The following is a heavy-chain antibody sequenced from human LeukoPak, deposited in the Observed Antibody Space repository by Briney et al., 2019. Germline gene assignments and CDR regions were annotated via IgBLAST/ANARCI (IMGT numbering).Heavy chain of an antibody. Sequence: PSETLSLTCTVSGGSISSGGYYWSWIRQHPGKGLEWIGYIYYSGSTYYNPSLKSRVTISVDTSKNQFSLKLSSVTAADTAVYYCARDRDSRGGWFDPWGQGTLVTVSS. V-gene: IGHV4-31*03. CDR3: ARDRDSRGGWFDP. CDR1: GGSISSGGYY. D-gene: IGHD3-10*01. CDR2: IYYSGST. J-gene: IGHJ5*02.